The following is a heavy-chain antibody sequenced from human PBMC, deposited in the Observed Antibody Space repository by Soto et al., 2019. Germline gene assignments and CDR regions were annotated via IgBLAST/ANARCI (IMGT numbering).Heavy chain of an antibody. CDR2: ISGGFGST. V-gene: IGHV3-23*01. CDR1: GFPFINFA. D-gene: IGHD2-8*01. CDR3: ASRSATVLSLTY. Sequence: PGGSLRLSCAASGFPFINFAMSWVRQSPGKGLEWVSAISGGFGSTYYADSVQGRFTVSRDNSKNTLYLQMNSLRAEDTAVYYCASRSATVLSLTYWGPGTQVTVSS. J-gene: IGHJ4*02.